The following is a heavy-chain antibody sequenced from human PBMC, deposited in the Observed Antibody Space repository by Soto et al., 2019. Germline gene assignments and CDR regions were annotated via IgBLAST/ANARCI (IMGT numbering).Heavy chain of an antibody. D-gene: IGHD3-10*01. CDR2: ISAYNGNT. CDR3: ARDPYGSGSYYRASAAFDI. Sequence: ASVKVSCKASGYTFTSYGISWVRQAPGQGLEWMGWISAYNGNTNYAQKLQGRVTMTTDTSTSTAYMELRSLRSDDTAVYYCARDPYGSGSYYRASAAFDIWGQGTMVTVSS. CDR1: GYTFTSYG. J-gene: IGHJ3*02. V-gene: IGHV1-18*01.